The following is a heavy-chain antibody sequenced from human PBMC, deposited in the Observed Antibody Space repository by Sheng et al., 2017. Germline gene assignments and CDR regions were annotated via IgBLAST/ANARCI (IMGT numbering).Heavy chain of an antibody. CDR1: RFDFSTYW. CDR3: ARDGPRGLDV. V-gene: IGHV3-7*01. Sequence: EVQLVESGGGLVQPGGSLRLSCAASRFDFSTYWMSWVRQAPGKGLEWVANIDQHGSEKYYVGSVEGRFSISRDNVENSVYLEVSRLSVEDTAVYYCARDGPRGLDVWGQGTTVIVS. D-gene: IGHD3-10*01. CDR2: IDQHGSEK. J-gene: IGHJ6*02.